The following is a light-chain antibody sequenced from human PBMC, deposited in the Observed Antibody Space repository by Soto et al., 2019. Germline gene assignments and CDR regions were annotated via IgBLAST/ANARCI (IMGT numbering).Light chain of an antibody. CDR3: QQYNSYSPLT. J-gene: IGKJ4*01. CDR1: QSISSY. V-gene: IGKV1-39*01. CDR2: AAS. Sequence: DIQMTPSPSSLSASVGDRVTITCLASQSISSYLNWYQQKPGKAPKLLIYAASSLQSGVPSRFSGSGSGTEFTLTISSLQPDDYATYYCQQYNSYSPLTFGGGPKVDIK.